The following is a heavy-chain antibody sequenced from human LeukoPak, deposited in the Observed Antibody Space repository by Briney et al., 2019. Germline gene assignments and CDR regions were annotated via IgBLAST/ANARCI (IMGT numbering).Heavy chain of an antibody. V-gene: IGHV3-23*01. CDR3: ARVQGGYFDY. CDR2: ISGSGGST. J-gene: IGHJ4*02. CDR1: GFTFSSYA. Sequence: GGSLRLSCAASGFTFSSYAMSWVRQAPGKGLEWVSAISGSGGSTYYADSVKGRFTISGDNSKNTLYLQMGSLRAEDMAVYYCARVQGGYFDYWGQGTLVTVSS.